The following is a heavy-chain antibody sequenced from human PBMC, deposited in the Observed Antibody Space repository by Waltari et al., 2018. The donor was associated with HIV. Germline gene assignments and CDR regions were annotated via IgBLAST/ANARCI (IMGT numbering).Heavy chain of an antibody. J-gene: IGHJ4*02. Sequence: QVQLQQWGAGLLKPSETLSLTCAVYGGSFSGYYWSWIRQPPGKGLEWIGEINHSGSTHYNPSLKSRVTISVDTSKNQFSLKLSSVTAADSAVYYCARGGNEQQLVHYFDYWGQGTLVTVSS. CDR3: ARGGNEQQLVHYFDY. CDR1: GGSFSGYY. CDR2: INHSGST. D-gene: IGHD6-13*01. V-gene: IGHV4-34*01.